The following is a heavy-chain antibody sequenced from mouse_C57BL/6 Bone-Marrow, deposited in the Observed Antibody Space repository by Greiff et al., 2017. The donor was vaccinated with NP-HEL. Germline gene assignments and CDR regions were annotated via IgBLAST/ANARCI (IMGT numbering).Heavy chain of an antibody. CDR3: ARELGGPFAY. D-gene: IGHD4-1*01. V-gene: IGHV5-16*01. CDR2: INYDGSST. CDR1: GFTFSDYY. J-gene: IGHJ3*01. Sequence: EVKLVESEGGLVQPGRSMKLSCTASGFTFSDYYMAWVRQVPEKGLEWVANINYDGSSTYYLDSLKSRFIISRDNAKNILYLQMSSLKSEDTATYYCARELGGPFAYWGQGTLVTVSA.